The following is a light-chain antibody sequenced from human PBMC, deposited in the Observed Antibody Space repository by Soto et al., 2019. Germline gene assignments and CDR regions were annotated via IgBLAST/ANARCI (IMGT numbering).Light chain of an antibody. CDR1: QSLVYSDGDTY. CDR3: MQASQSRT. J-gene: IGKJ5*01. CDR2: KVS. V-gene: IGKV2-24*01. Sequence: DLVMTQTPPSLSVTLGQPASISCRSSQSLVYSDGDTYLSWLQQRPGQPLRILIYKVSKRFSGVPDRFSGSGAGTDFTLKISRVEAEDVGVYYCMQASQSRTFGQGTRLEIK.